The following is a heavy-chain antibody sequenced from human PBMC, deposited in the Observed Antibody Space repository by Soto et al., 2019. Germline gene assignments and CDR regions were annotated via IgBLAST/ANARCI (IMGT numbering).Heavy chain of an antibody. J-gene: IGHJ4*02. CDR1: GFTFGDYA. V-gene: IGHV3-49*03. CDR3: TTVDYYDSSGYYPYYFDY. CDR2: IRSKAYGGTT. D-gene: IGHD3-22*01. Sequence: GGSLRLSCTASGFTFGDYAMSWFRQAPGKGLEWVGFIRSKAYGGTTEYAASVKGRFTISRDDSKSIAYLQMNSLKTEDTAVYYCTTVDYYDSSGYYPYYFDYWDQGTLVTVSS.